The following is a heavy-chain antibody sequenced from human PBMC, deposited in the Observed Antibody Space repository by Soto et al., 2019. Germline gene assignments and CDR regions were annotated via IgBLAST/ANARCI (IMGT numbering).Heavy chain of an antibody. V-gene: IGHV3-23*01. D-gene: IGHD3-10*01. CDR1: GFTFSSYA. CDR2: ISGSGGST. CDR3: AKDRLLWFGELGVYFDY. Sequence: EVQLLESGGGLVQPGGSLRLSCAASGFTFSSYAMSWVRQAPGKGLEWVSAISGSGGSTYYADSVKGRFTISRDNSKNTLYLQMNSLRAEDTAVYYCAKDRLLWFGELGVYFDYWGQGTLVTVSS. J-gene: IGHJ4*02.